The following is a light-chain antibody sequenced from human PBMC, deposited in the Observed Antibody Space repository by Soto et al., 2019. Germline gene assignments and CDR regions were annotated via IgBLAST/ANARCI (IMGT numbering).Light chain of an antibody. CDR2: DAT. CDR3: SSYTSSSTVVV. J-gene: IGLJ2*01. V-gene: IGLV2-14*03. CDR1: SSDVGEYKY. Sequence: QSALTQPASVSGSPGQSITISCTDTSSDVGEYKYVSWYQQHPGRAPKLMIYDATNRPSGVSNRFSGSKSGNTASLTISGLQAADEADYYCSSYTSSSTVVVFGGGTKVTVL.